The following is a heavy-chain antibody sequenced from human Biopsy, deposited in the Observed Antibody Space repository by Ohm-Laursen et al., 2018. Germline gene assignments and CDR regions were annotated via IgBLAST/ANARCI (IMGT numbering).Heavy chain of an antibody. CDR1: GGSISSYH. CDR3: ARDTSGWPRTFDH. V-gene: IGHV4-59*08. Sequence: SETLSLTCTVSGGSISSYHWTWIRQPPGKGLEWLGYVYYTGTTNYNPSLESRVTMSLDSSKNLFSLRLTSVTAADTAVYYCARDTSGWPRTFDHWGRGTLVTVSS. J-gene: IGHJ4*02. CDR2: VYYTGTT. D-gene: IGHD6-19*01.